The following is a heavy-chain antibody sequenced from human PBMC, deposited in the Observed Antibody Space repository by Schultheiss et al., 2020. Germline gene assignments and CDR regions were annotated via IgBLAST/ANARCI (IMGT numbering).Heavy chain of an antibody. V-gene: IGHV3-43*02. CDR3: AKDYAGFGELLPPR. CDR1: GFTFDDYA. CDR2: ISWDGGST. D-gene: IGHD3-10*01. J-gene: IGHJ4*02. Sequence: GGSLRLSCAASGFTFDDYAMHWVRQAPGKGLEWVSLISWDGGSTYYADSVKGRFTISRDNAKSSLYLQMNSLRAEDTAVYYCAKDYAGFGELLPPRWGQGTLVTVSS.